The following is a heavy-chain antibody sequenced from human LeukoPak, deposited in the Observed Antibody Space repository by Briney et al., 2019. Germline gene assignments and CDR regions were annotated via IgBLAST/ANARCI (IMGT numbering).Heavy chain of an antibody. Sequence: PGGPLRLSCAASGFTFSDYYMSWIRQAPGKGLEWVSYISSSSSYTNYADSVKGRFTISRDNAKSSLYLQMNSLRAEDTAVYYCARDRSGSPYWGQGTLVTVSS. CDR3: ARDRSGSPY. CDR2: ISSSSSYT. CDR1: GFTFSDYY. J-gene: IGHJ4*02. V-gene: IGHV3-11*06. D-gene: IGHD6-19*01.